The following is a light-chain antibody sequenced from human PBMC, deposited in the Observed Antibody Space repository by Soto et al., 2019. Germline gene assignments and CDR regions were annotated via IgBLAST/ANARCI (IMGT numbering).Light chain of an antibody. CDR1: QSVSSY. V-gene: IGKV3-11*01. CDR2: DAS. Sequence: EIVLTQSPATLSFSPGERATLSCRASQSVSSYLAWYQQKPGQAPRLLIYDASNRATGIPARFSGSGSGTDFTLTISSLEAEDFAVYYCQQRSNWPPWTFGQGTKVEIK. J-gene: IGKJ1*01. CDR3: QQRSNWPPWT.